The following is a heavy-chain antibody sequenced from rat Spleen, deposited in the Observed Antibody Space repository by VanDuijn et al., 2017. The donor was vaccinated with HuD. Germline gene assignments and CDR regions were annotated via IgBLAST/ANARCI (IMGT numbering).Heavy chain of an antibody. J-gene: IGHJ3*01. CDR2: ISFDGSRT. V-gene: IGHV5-20*01. CDR3: TTENYWFAY. CDR1: GFTFSDYY. Sequence: EVQLVESDGDLVQPGRSLELSCTASGFTFSDYYMAWVRQAPTKGLEGLATISFDGSRTYYRDSVKGRFTISRATARNTPYLQMNSVRSEDTATYYCTTENYWFAYWGQGTLVTVSS. D-gene: IGHD1-10*01.